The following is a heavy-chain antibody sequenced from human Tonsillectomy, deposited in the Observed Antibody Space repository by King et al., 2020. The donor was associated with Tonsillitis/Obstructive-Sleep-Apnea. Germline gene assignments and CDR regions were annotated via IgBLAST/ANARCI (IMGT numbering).Heavy chain of an antibody. CDR3: ARGEHSHDYGDYAPFDY. V-gene: IGHV3-48*02. CDR2: ISSSSSTI. Sequence: VQLVESGGGLVQPGGSLRLSCAASGFTFSSYSMNWVRQAPGKGLEWVSYISSSSSTIYYADSVKGRFTISRDNAKNSLYLQMNSLRDEDTAVYYCARGEHSHDYGDYAPFDYWGQGTLVTVSS. J-gene: IGHJ4*02. CDR1: GFTFSSYS. D-gene: IGHD4-17*01.